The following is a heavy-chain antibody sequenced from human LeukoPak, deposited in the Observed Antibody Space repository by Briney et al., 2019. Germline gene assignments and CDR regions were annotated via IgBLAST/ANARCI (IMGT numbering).Heavy chain of an antibody. Sequence: PGGSLRLPCAASGFTFDDYAMHWVRQAPGKGLEWVSGISWNSGSIGYADSVKGQFTISRDNAKNSLYLQMNSLRAEDTALYYCAKGNQSAARTLDYWGQGTLVTVSS. CDR1: GFTFDDYA. D-gene: IGHD6-6*01. CDR2: ISWNSGSI. V-gene: IGHV3-9*01. CDR3: AKGNQSAARTLDY. J-gene: IGHJ4*02.